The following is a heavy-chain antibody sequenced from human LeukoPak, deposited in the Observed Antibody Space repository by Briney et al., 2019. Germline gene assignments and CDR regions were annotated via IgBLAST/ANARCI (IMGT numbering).Heavy chain of an antibody. J-gene: IGHJ4*02. D-gene: IGHD3-3*01. Sequence: GGSLRLSCVASGFTFGKYWMSWVRQAPGKGLEWVANIKLDGSEKNYVDSVKGRFTISRNNTKNSLYLQMNSLRAEDTAVFYCARDQYDTWSRRGNFDSWGQGTLVIVSS. CDR2: IKLDGSEK. V-gene: IGHV3-7*03. CDR3: ARDQYDTWSRRGNFDS. CDR1: GFTFGKYW.